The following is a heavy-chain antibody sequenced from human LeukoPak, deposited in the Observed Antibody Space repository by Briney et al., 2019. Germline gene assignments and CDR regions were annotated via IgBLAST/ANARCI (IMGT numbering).Heavy chain of an antibody. CDR2: IYYSGST. CDR3: ARGGRSGYYNYYFDY. Sequence: SETLSLTCAVYGGSFSGYYWSWIRQPPGKGLEWIGYIYYSGSTNYNPSLKSRVTISVDTSKNQFSLKLSSVTAADTAVYYCARGGRSGYYNYYFDYWGQGTLVTVSS. CDR1: GGSFSGYY. D-gene: IGHD3-22*01. V-gene: IGHV4-59*01. J-gene: IGHJ4*02.